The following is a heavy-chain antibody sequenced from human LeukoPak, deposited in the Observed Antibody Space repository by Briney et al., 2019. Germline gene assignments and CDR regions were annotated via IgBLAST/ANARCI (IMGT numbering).Heavy chain of an antibody. Sequence: ASVKVSCKASGYNFNGYYIHWVRQAHGQGPEWMGWMNPDCGGTKYAQKFQGRVTMTRDTAITTVYLELRRLTSADTAVYYCARNSHGSGTDLPPEYYSGMDIWGQGTTVIVS. J-gene: IGHJ6*02. CDR2: MNPDCGGT. CDR1: GYNFNGYY. V-gene: IGHV1-2*02. D-gene: IGHD3-10*01. CDR3: ARNSHGSGTDLPPEYYSGMDI.